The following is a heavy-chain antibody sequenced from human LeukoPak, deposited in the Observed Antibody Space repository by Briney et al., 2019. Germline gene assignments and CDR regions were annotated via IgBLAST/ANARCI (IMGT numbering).Heavy chain of an antibody. D-gene: IGHD6-19*01. J-gene: IGHJ4*02. CDR2: IYENGKT. V-gene: IGHV4-59*01. CDR1: AGSMNLFY. CDR3: ARGLRMAVIGMIWDF. Sequence: PSETLSLTCTVSAGSMNLFYWSWIRQPPGKPLEWLGYIYENGKTDYRPYLKSRITMSLDTSKNQYSLKVSSMTAAETAVYYRARGLRMAVIGMIWDFWGPGTPVIVSS.